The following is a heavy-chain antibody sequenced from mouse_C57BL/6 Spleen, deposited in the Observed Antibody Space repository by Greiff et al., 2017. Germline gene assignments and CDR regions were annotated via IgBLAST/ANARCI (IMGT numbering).Heavy chain of an antibody. CDR3: ARGRFLWYFDV. CDR1: GFNIKDYY. Sequence: EVKLVESGAELVKPGASVKLSCTASGFNIKDYYMHWVKQRTEQGLEWIGRIDSEDGETKYAPKFQGKATITADTSSNTAYLQLSSLTSEDTAVYYCARGRFLWYFDVWGTGTTVTVSS. V-gene: IGHV14-2*01. J-gene: IGHJ1*03. CDR2: IDSEDGET.